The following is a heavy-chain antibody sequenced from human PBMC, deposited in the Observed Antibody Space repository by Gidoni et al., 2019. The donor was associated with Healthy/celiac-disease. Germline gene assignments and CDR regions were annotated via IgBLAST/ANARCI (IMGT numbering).Heavy chain of an antibody. D-gene: IGHD1-26*01. CDR1: GYSFTSYW. J-gene: IGHJ6*02. CDR2: IYPGDSDT. V-gene: IGHV5-51*01. Sequence: GSGYSFTSYWIGWVRQMPGKGLEWMGIIYPGDSDTRYSPSFQGQVTISADKSISTAYLQWSSLKASDTAMYYCARYGTIVGANYYYYGMDVWGQGTTVTVSS. CDR3: ARYGTIVGANYYYYGMDV.